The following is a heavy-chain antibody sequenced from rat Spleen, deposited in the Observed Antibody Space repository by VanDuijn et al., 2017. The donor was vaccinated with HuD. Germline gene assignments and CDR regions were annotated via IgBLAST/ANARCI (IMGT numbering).Heavy chain of an antibody. CDR3: ARRHYSGPGFAY. D-gene: IGHD1-1*01. V-gene: IGHV5-29*01. Sequence: EVQMVESSGGLVQPGRSLKLSCAASGFTFSDYGMAWVRQAPTKGLEWVATISYGDSSGHSSTYYRDSVKGRFTISRDNAKSTLSLQMDSLRSDDTATYYCARRHYSGPGFAYWGQGTLVTVSS. J-gene: IGHJ3*01. CDR2: ISYGDSSGHSST. CDR1: GFTFSDYG.